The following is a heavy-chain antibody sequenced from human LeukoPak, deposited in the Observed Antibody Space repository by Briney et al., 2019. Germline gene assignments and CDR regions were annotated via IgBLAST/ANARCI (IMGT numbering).Heavy chain of an antibody. CDR3: ARGAWEPQY. V-gene: IGHV1-69*05. CDR1: GGTFTSYA. Sequence: SVKVSCKASGGTFTSYAISWVRQAPGQGLELMGGIIPIFGTANYAQKFQGRVTIPTDESTSTAYMELSSMRSEDTAVYYCARGAWEPQYWGQGTLVTVSS. D-gene: IGHD1-26*01. J-gene: IGHJ4*02. CDR2: IIPIFGTA.